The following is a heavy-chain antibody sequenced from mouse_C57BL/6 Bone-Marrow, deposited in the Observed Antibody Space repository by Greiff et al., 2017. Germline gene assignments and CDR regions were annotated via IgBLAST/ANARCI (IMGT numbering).Heavy chain of an antibody. CDR2: IYPGSGNT. J-gene: IGHJ1*03. CDR3: ARRRFWYFDV. Sequence: VKLMESGAELVRPGASVKLSCKASGYTFTDYYINWVKQRPGQGLEWIARIYPGSGNTYYNEKFKGKATLTAEKSSSTAYMQHSSLTSEDSAVYFCARRRFWYFDVWGTGTTVTVSS. CDR1: GYTFTDYY. V-gene: IGHV1-76*01.